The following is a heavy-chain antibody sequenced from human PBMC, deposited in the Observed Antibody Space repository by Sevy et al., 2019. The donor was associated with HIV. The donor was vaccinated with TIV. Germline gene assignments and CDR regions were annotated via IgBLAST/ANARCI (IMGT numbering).Heavy chain of an antibody. CDR1: GFTPSTYG. Sequence: GGSLRLSCAASGFTPSTYGMHWVRQAPGKRLEWVAVIGYDGSNKYYADSVKGRFTISRDNSKNTLFLQMDSLRAEDTAVYYCARDPRMYGDYLLAYFDSWGQGTLVTVSS. J-gene: IGHJ4*02. CDR2: IGYDGSNK. D-gene: IGHD2-8*01. CDR3: ARDPRMYGDYLLAYFDS. V-gene: IGHV3-33*01.